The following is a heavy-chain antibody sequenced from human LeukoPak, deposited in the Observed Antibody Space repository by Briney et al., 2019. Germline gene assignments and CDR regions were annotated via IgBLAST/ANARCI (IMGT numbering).Heavy chain of an antibody. CDR3: AKVRGGMIVVVIYYFDY. CDR1: GFTFSSYA. V-gene: IGHV3-23*01. J-gene: IGHJ4*02. CDR2: ISGSGGST. Sequence: GGPLRLSCAASGFTFSSYAMSWVRQAPGKGLEWVSAISGSGGSTYYADSVKGRFTISRDNSKNTLYLQMNSLRAEDTAVYYCAKVRGGMIVVVIYYFDYWGQGTLVTVSS. D-gene: IGHD3-22*01.